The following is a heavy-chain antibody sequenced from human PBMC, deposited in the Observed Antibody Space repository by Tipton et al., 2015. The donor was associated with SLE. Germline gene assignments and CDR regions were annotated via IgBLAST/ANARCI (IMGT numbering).Heavy chain of an antibody. CDR3: AKAQGVIVPNDAFDF. D-gene: IGHD2/OR15-2a*01. V-gene: IGHV3-7*03. Sequence: SLRLSCTASGFTFSNYWMSWVRQAPGKGLEWVANIKEDGSEKYYVDSVEGRFTISRDNAKNSLYLQMNSLRVEDTAIYYCAKAQGVIVPNDAFDFGGQGTMVTVSS. CDR2: IKEDGSEK. J-gene: IGHJ3*01. CDR1: GFTFSNYW.